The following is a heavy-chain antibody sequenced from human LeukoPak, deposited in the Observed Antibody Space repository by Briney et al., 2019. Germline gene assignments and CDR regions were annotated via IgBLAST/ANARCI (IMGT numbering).Heavy chain of an antibody. Sequence: ETVSLTCTVSGGSISSSSYYWGWIRQPPGKGLEWIGIICYSGSTYYNPSLKSRVTISADTSKNQFSLKLSSVTAADTAVYYCARQRGYYDSSGYYPDYWGQ. CDR3: ARQRGYYDSSGYYPDY. CDR2: ICYSGST. J-gene: IGHJ4*01. D-gene: IGHD3-22*01. CDR1: GGSISSSSYY. V-gene: IGHV4-39*01.